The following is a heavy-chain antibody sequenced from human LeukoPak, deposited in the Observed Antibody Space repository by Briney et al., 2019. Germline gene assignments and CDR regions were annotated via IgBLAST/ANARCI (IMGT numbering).Heavy chain of an antibody. CDR1: GGSISSSSYY. CDR2: IYYSGST. CDR3: ARHRGYSGCDFLFDY. Sequence: SETLSLTCTVSGGSISSSSYYWGWIRQPPGKGLEWIGSIYYSGSTYYNPSLKSRVTISVDTSKNQFSLKLSSVTAADTAVYYCARHRGYSGCDFLFDYWGQGTLVTVSS. D-gene: IGHD5-12*01. V-gene: IGHV4-39*01. J-gene: IGHJ4*02.